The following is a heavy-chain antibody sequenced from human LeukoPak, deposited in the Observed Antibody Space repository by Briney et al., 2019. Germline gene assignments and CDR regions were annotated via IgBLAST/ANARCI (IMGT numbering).Heavy chain of an antibody. CDR2: IMQDGSDK. Sequence: GGSLRLSCAASGFTFSSYWMSWVRQAPGKGLEWVANIMQDGSDKYYVDSVRGRFTISRANAKNSLYLQMNSLRAEDTAVYYCARGWVDCSRSSCYAFDYWGQGTLVTVSS. J-gene: IGHJ4*02. D-gene: IGHD2-2*01. CDR3: ARGWVDCSRSSCYAFDY. V-gene: IGHV3-7*01. CDR1: GFTFSSYW.